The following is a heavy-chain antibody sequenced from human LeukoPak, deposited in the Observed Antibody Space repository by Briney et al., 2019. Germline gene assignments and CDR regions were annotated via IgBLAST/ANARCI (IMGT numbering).Heavy chain of an antibody. CDR1: GFTFDDYG. V-gene: IGHV3-30*02. J-gene: IGHJ3*02. Sequence: GGSLRLSCAASGFTFDDYGMHWVRQAPGKGLEWVAFIRYDGSNKYYADSVKGRFTISRDNSKNTLYLQMNSLRAEDTAVYYCARDPTSSWETAFDIWGQGTMVTVSS. CDR2: IRYDGSNK. CDR3: ARDPTSSWETAFDI. D-gene: IGHD1-26*01.